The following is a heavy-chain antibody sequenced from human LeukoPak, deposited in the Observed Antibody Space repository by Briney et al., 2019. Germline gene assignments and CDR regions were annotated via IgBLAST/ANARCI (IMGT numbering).Heavy chain of an antibody. J-gene: IGHJ4*02. CDR2: IHYSGST. Sequence: KPSETLSLTCTVSGGSVRSYSYYWTWIRQPPGKGLEWIGYIHYSGSTNYNPSLKSRVTISVDTSKNQFSLKLTSVTAADTAVYYCARGSGSSVHYPQLHSDYWGQGALVTVSS. CDR3: ARGSGSSVHYPQLHSDY. D-gene: IGHD3-22*01. CDR1: GGSVRSYSYY. V-gene: IGHV4-61*01.